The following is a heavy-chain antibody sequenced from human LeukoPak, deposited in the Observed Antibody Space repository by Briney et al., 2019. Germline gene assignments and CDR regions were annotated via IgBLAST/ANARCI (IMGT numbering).Heavy chain of an antibody. Sequence: GGSLRLSCAASGFTFSDYYMSWIRQAPGKGLEWVSYISSSGSTIYYADSVKGRFTISRDNAKNSLYLQMNSLRAKDTAVYYCATLEGDIVVDFDYWGQGTLVTVSS. CDR3: ATLEGDIVVDFDY. CDR1: GFTFSDYY. V-gene: IGHV3-11*01. D-gene: IGHD2-2*01. J-gene: IGHJ4*02. CDR2: ISSSGSTI.